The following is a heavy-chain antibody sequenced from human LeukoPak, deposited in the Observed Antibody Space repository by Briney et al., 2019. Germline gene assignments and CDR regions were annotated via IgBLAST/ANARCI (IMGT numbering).Heavy chain of an antibody. V-gene: IGHV4-39*07. Sequence: PSETLSLTCTVSGGSISSYYWSWIRQPPGKGLEWIGSIYFSGTTYYNPSLQSRVTISVDTAKNQFSLKVTSVTAADTAAYYCARDAHCTGVSCYSPYNWFDPWAREPWSPSPQ. CDR3: ARDAHCTGVSCYSPYNWFDP. CDR2: IYFSGTT. J-gene: IGHJ5*02. D-gene: IGHD2-15*01. CDR1: GGSISSYY.